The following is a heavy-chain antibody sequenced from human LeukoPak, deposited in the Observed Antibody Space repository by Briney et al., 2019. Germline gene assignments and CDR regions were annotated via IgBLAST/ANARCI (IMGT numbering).Heavy chain of an antibody. CDR3: ARGDYYDSSGYYSHGAFDI. J-gene: IGHJ3*02. Sequence: SETLSLTCAVYGGSFSGYYWSWIRQPPGKGLEWIGEINHSGSTNYNPSLKSRVTISVDTSKNQFSLKLSSVTAADTAVYYCARGDYYDSSGYYSHGAFDIWGQGTMVTVSS. D-gene: IGHD3-22*01. CDR1: GGSFSGYY. V-gene: IGHV4-34*01. CDR2: INHSGST.